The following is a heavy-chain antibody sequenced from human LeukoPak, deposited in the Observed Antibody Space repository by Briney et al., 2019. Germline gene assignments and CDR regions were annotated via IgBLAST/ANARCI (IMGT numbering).Heavy chain of an antibody. Sequence: GASVKVSCKASGGTFSSYAISWVRQAPGQGLEWMGGIIPIFGTANYAQKFQGRVTITADESTSTAYMELSSLRSEGTAVYYCARDRDSSSWYDAFDIWGQGTMVTVSS. CDR1: GGTFSSYA. D-gene: IGHD6-13*01. CDR3: ARDRDSSSWYDAFDI. CDR2: IIPIFGTA. J-gene: IGHJ3*02. V-gene: IGHV1-69*01.